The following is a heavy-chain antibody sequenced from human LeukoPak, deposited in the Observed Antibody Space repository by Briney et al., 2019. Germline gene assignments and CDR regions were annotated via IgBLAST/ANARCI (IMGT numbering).Heavy chain of an antibody. D-gene: IGHD1-26*01. Sequence: GGSLRLSCAASGFTFGSYAMSWVRQAPGKGLEWVSAISGSGGSTYYADSVKGRFTISRDNSKNTLYLQMTSLRAEDTAVYYCAKDVSETYYYYYMDVWGKGTTVTVSS. CDR3: AKDVSETYYYYYMDV. CDR2: ISGSGGST. CDR1: GFTFGSYA. J-gene: IGHJ6*03. V-gene: IGHV3-23*01.